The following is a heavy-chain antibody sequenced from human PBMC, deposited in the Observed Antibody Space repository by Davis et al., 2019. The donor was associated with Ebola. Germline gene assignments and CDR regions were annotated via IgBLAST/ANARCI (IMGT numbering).Heavy chain of an antibody. Sequence: GESLKTSCAASGFTFSSYAMHWVRQAPGKGLEWVAVISYDGSNKYYADSVKGRFTISRDNSKNTLYLQMNSLRAEDTAVYYCAKGHGYCSSTSCHIEYYYYGMDVWGQGTTVTVSS. D-gene: IGHD2-2*01. J-gene: IGHJ6*02. CDR2: ISYDGSNK. V-gene: IGHV3-30-3*01. CDR3: AKGHGYCSSTSCHIEYYYYGMDV. CDR1: GFTFSSYA.